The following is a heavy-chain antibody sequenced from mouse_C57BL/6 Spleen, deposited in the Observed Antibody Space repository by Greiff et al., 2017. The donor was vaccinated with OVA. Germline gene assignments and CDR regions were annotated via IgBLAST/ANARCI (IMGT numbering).Heavy chain of an antibody. CDR3: EREGSPYYFDY. CDR1: GYTFSSYG. J-gene: IGHJ2*01. Sequence: EVQVVESGGDLVKPGGSLKLSCAASGYTFSSYGMSWVRQTPDQRLEWVGTISSGGGCTYYPESVKGRVTITRDTSTNTLYLQLSSLKSEDTAMYYYEREGSPYYFDYWGRGTTLTVSA. V-gene: IGHV5-6*01. CDR2: ISSGGGCT. D-gene: IGHD3-3*01.